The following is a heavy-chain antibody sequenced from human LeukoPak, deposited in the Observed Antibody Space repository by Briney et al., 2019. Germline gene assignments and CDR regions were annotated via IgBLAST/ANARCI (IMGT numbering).Heavy chain of an antibody. J-gene: IGHJ6*02. V-gene: IGHV4-59*01. Sequence: SETLSLTCTVSGGSISSYYWSWIRQPPGKGLEWIGYIYYSGSTNYNPSLKSRVTISVDTSKNQFSLKLSSVTAADTAVHYCARGRADYYDSSGYPDYYYYGMDVWGQGTTVTVSS. CDR3: ARGRADYYDSSGYPDYYYYGMDV. CDR2: IYYSGST. CDR1: GGSISSYY. D-gene: IGHD3-22*01.